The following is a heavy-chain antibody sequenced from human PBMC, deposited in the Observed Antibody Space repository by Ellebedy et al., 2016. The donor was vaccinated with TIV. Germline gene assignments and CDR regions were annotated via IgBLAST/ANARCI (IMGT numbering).Heavy chain of an antibody. D-gene: IGHD2-21*01. CDR2: SKYSGST. CDR3: ARLVSGFYYAMDV. V-gene: IGHV4-39*02. CDR1: GDSIDYSPYS. Sequence: MPSETLSLTCTVSGDSIDYSPYSWGWIRQSPGQGLEWLGASKYSGSTQYNPSLKSRVTISVDPSKSHFSLRLSSVTAADTAVYFCARLVSGFYYAMDVWGQGTAVTVSS. J-gene: IGHJ6*02.